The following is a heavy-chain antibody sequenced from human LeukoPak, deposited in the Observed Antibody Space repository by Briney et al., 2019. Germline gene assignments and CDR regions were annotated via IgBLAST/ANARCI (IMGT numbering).Heavy chain of an antibody. CDR3: ARGAFGEPFV. Sequence: GASVKVSCKASGYTFIGYYMHWVRQAPGQGLEWMGWINPNSGATNYAQKFQGRVTITRDMSITTVYIEVRRLRSDDTAVYYCARGAFGEPFVWGQGTLVTVSS. J-gene: IGHJ4*02. CDR2: INPNSGAT. CDR1: GYTFIGYY. D-gene: IGHD3-10*01. V-gene: IGHV1-2*02.